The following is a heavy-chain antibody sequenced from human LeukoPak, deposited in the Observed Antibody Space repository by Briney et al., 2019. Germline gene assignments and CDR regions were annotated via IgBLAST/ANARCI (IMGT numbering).Heavy chain of an antibody. Sequence: SETLSLTCAVCGGSFSGYYWSWIRQPPGKGLEWIGEINHSGSTNYNPSLKSRVTISVDTSKNQFSLKLSSVTAADTAVYYCARVSPYCSGGSCYFDYWGQGTLVTVSS. J-gene: IGHJ4*02. CDR1: GGSFSGYY. D-gene: IGHD2-15*01. CDR2: INHSGST. CDR3: ARVSPYCSGGSCYFDY. V-gene: IGHV4-34*01.